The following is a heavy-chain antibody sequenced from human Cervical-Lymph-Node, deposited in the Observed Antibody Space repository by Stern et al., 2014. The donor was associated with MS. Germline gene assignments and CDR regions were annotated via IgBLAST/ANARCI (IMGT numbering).Heavy chain of an antibody. V-gene: IGHV3-48*02. CDR2: ISSSSSII. J-gene: IGHJ4*02. CDR1: GFSFSSYT. D-gene: IGHD1-1*01. CDR3: ATVWM. Sequence: EVQLVESGGGLVQPGGSLRLSCVASGFSFSSYTMNWVRQAPGRGLEWISYISSSSSIISYAESVKRRFTISRDNATNLLFLPMNSLRDEDTAVYFCATVWMWGQGSLVTVSS.